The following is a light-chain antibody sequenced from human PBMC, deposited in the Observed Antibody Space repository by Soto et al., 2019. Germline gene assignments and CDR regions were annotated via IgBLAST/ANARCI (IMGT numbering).Light chain of an antibody. Sequence: ETVLTQCPGTLSLSPGARATISCRASQNVINTHLAWYQQKPGQAPRLVLYAASRTAAGLPDRFSSSGSGTEFFLTISRLEPEDFVVFYYQHYGSAPPYTFGQGTKVEIK. CDR3: QHYGSAPPYT. CDR1: QNVINTH. V-gene: IGKV3-20*01. J-gene: IGKJ2*01. CDR2: AAS.